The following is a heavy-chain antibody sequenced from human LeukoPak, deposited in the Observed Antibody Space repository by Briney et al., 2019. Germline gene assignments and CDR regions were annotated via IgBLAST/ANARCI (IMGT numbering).Heavy chain of an antibody. CDR1: GLTFSGYW. J-gene: IGHJ4*02. V-gene: IGHV3-7*01. CDR3: ARSNLEGYYGDYRPFDY. Sequence: GGSLRLSCAASGLTFSGYWMTWVRQAPGKGRAWVANIKQDGSAKSYVDFVKGRFTIFRDNAKNSLYLQMNSLRAEDTAVYYCARSNLEGYYGDYRPFDYWGQGTLVTVSS. D-gene: IGHD4-17*01. CDR2: IKQDGSAK.